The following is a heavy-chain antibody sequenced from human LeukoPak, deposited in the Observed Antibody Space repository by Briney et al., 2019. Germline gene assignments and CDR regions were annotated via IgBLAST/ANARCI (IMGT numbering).Heavy chain of an antibody. D-gene: IGHD2-2*01. Sequence: SETLSLTCTVSGGSISSSSYYWGWIRQPPGTGLEWIGSIYYSGSTYYNPSLKSRVTISVDTSKNQFSLKLSSVTAADTAVYYCARDGVPAAMHFDYWGQGTLVTVSS. CDR1: GGSISSSSYY. CDR3: ARDGVPAAMHFDY. V-gene: IGHV4-39*07. CDR2: IYYSGST. J-gene: IGHJ4*02.